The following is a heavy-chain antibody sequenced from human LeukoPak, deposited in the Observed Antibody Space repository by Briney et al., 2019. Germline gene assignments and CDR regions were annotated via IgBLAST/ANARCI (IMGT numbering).Heavy chain of an antibody. D-gene: IGHD5-18*01. CDR3: ARDATAMVNWFDP. Sequence: SETLSLTCAVYGGSFSGYYWSWIRQPPGKGLEWIGEINHSGSTNYNPSLKSRVTISVDTSKNQFSLKLSSVTAADTAVYYCARDATAMVNWFDPWGQGTLVTVSS. V-gene: IGHV4-34*01. CDR2: INHSGST. J-gene: IGHJ5*02. CDR1: GGSFSGYY.